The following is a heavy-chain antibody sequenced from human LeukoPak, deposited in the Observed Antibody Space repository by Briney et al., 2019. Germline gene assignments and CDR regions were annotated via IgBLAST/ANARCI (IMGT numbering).Heavy chain of an antibody. CDR1: GYTFTNSD. CDR3: ARYITMVRGGSWFDP. J-gene: IGHJ5*02. V-gene: IGHV1-8*01. CDR2: MNPDSGNT. D-gene: IGHD3-10*01. Sequence: ASVKVSCKTSGYTFTNSDINWVRQATGQGLEWMGWMNPDSGNTGYAQNFQGRITMTRNTSINTAYMELSSLRSEDTAVYYCARYITMVRGGSWFDPWGQGTLVTVSS.